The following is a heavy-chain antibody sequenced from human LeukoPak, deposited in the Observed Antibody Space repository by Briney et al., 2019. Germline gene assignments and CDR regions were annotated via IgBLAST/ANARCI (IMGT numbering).Heavy chain of an antibody. V-gene: IGHV3-23*01. CDR1: GFTFSSYA. J-gene: IGHJ6*03. D-gene: IGHD2-2*01. CDR3: ARDLGPSYCSSTSCYYYYYYMDV. CDR2: ISGSGGST. Sequence: GSLRLSCAASGFTFSSYAMSWVRQAPGKGLEWVSAISGSGGSTYYADSVKGRFTISRDNAKNSLYLQMNSLRAEDTAVYYCARDLGPSYCSSTSCYYYYYYMDVWGKGTTVTVSS.